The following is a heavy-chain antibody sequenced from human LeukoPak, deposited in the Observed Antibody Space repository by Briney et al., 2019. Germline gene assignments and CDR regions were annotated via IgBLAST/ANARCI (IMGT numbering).Heavy chain of an antibody. CDR2: ISGSGGST. J-gene: IGHJ4*02. D-gene: IGHD3-16*02. V-gene: IGHV3-23*01. Sequence: GGSLRLPCAASGFTFSSYAMSWVRQAPGKGLEWVSAISGSGGSTYYADSVKGRFTISRDNSKNTLYLQMNSLRAEDTAVYYCAKDPHYDYVWGSYRPDYWGQGTLVTVSS. CDR1: GFTFSSYA. CDR3: AKDPHYDYVWGSYRPDY.